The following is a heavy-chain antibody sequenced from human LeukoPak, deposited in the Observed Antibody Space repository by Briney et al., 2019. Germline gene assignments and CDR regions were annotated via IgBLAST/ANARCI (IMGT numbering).Heavy chain of an antibody. CDR1: GGSISSNSYY. J-gene: IGHJ6*02. CDR3: ARHVATNYYYNYYGLDV. Sequence: PSETLSLTCAVSGGSISSNSYYWGWVRQSPGKGLEWIGAIYYSGNTYYSPSLKSRVTISADTSKNQFSLNLSAVTAADAATYYCARHVATNYYYNYYGLDVWGQGTTVTVSS. V-gene: IGHV4-39*01. CDR2: IYYSGNT.